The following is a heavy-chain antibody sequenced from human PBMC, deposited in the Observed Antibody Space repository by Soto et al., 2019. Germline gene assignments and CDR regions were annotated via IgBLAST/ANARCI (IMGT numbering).Heavy chain of an antibody. D-gene: IGHD6-13*01. CDR2: IYYSGST. CDR1: GGSISSYY. Sequence: SETLSLTCTVSGGSISSYYWSWIRQPPGKGLEWIGYIYYSGSTNYNPSLKSRVTISVDTSKNQFSLKLSSVTAADTAVYYCARGVAAKPGVWLDTWGQGTLVTSPQ. V-gene: IGHV4-59*01. CDR3: ARGVAAKPGVWLDT. J-gene: IGHJ5*02.